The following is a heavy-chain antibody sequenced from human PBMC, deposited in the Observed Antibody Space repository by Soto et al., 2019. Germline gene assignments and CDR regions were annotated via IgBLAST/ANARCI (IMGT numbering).Heavy chain of an antibody. Sequence: SETLSLTCTVSGGSISDDSDWSWIRQTPGKGLEWIGYIYLTGNTYYQPSLRSRVSISVDKSKSQFSLKLISVTAADTAVYFCARDEYQLLSSVSWFDSWGQGTLVTVSS. D-gene: IGHD2-2*01. J-gene: IGHJ5*01. CDR3: ARDEYQLLSSVSWFDS. CDR2: IYLTGNT. CDR1: GGSISDDSD. V-gene: IGHV4-30-4*01.